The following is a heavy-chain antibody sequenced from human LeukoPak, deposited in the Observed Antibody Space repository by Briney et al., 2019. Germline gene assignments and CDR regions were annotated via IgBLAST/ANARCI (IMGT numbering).Heavy chain of an antibody. CDR2: IYYSGST. CDR3: ARSGYCSGGSCLDAFDI. CDR1: GGSFSSGSYY. J-gene: IGHJ3*02. V-gene: IGHV4-61*01. D-gene: IGHD2-15*01. Sequence: SETLSLTCTVSGGSFSSGSYYWSWIRQPPGKGLEWIGYIYYSGSTNYNPSLKSRVTISVDTSKNQFSLKLSSVTAADTAVYYCARSGYCSGGSCLDAFDIWGQGTMVTVSS.